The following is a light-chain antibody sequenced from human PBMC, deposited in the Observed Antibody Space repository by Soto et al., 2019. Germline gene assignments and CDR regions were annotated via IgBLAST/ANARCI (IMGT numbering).Light chain of an antibody. J-gene: IGLJ3*02. Sequence: QAVVTQPPSVSGAPGQRVTISCTGSSSNIGAGYDVHWYQQLPGTAPKLLIYGNSNRPSGVPDRFSGSKSGTSASLAISGLQPEDEADYYCAASHDSRNGWVFGGGTKLTVL. CDR1: SSNIGAGYD. V-gene: IGLV1-40*01. CDR3: AASHDSRNGWV. CDR2: GNS.